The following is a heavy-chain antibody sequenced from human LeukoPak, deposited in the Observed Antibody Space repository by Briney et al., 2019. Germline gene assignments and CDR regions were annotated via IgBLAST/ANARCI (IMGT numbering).Heavy chain of an antibody. J-gene: IGHJ4*02. V-gene: IGHV1-18*01. CDR1: GYTFTSYG. D-gene: IGHD3-9*01. Sequence: ASVKVSCKASGYTFTSYGISWVRQAPGQGLEWMGWISAYNGNTNYAQKLQGRVTMTTDTSTNTAFLDLRSLRSDDTAVYYCARGLYNVLTGWSFDYWGQGTLVTVSS. CDR2: ISAYNGNT. CDR3: ARGLYNVLTGWSFDY.